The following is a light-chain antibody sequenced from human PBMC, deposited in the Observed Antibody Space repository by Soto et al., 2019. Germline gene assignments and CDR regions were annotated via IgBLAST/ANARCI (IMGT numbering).Light chain of an antibody. CDR1: QSVSSSY. Sequence: EIVLTQSPVTLSLSPGERATLSCRASQSVSSSYLAWYQQKPGQAPRLLIYGASSRATGIPYRFSGSWSGTDFTLTIIRLEPEDFAVCYFQQYGSSPSSFGQGTRLEIK. CDR3: QQYGSSPSS. V-gene: IGKV3-20*01. CDR2: GAS. J-gene: IGKJ5*01.